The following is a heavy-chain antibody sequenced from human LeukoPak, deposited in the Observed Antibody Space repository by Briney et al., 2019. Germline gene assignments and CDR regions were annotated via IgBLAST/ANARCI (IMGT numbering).Heavy chain of an antibody. D-gene: IGHD3-10*01. CDR2: IRSKANSYAT. V-gene: IGHV3-73*01. CDR3: TRLYYYGSGSPDY. J-gene: IGHJ4*02. Sequence: GGSLRLSCAASGFTFSGSAMHWVRQASGKGLEWVGRIRSKANSYATAYAASVKGRFTISRDVSKNAAYLQMNSLKTEDTAVYYCTRLYYYGSGSPDYWGQGTLVTVSS. CDR1: GFTFSGSA.